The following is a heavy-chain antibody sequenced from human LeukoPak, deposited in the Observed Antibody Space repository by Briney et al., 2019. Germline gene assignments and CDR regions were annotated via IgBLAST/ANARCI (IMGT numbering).Heavy chain of an antibody. CDR3: AKGDTS. J-gene: IGHJ5*02. V-gene: IGHV3-30*02. CDR2: IRYDGSHK. D-gene: IGHD2-21*02. Sequence: GGSLRLSCAASAFNFSNYDMHWVRQAPGKGLEWVAFIRYDGSHKYYADSVKGRFTISRDNSKNPLYLQMNSLRTEDTAVYYCAKGDTSWGQGTLVTVSS. CDR1: AFNFSNYD.